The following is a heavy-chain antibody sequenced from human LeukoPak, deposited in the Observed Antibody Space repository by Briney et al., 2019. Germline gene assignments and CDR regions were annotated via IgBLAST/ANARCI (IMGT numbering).Heavy chain of an antibody. J-gene: IGHJ4*02. D-gene: IGHD3-22*01. CDR3: AKDSLTMIVVVTYHYFDY. Sequence: PGGSLRLSCAASGFTFSSYAMSWVRQAPGKGLEWVSAISGSGGSTYYADSVKGRFTISRDNSKNTLYLQMNGLRAEDTAVYYCAKDSLTMIVVVTYHYFDYWGQGTLVTVSS. V-gene: IGHV3-23*01. CDR1: GFTFSSYA. CDR2: ISGSGGST.